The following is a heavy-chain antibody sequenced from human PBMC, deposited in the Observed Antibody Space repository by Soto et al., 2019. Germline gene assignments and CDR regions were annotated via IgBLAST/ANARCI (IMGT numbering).Heavy chain of an antibody. J-gene: IGHJ5*02. CDR2: INPHTGVT. D-gene: IGHD2-8*01. V-gene: IGHV1-2*04. CDR1: GYTFTGYY. Sequence: ASVKVSCKTSGYTFTGYYIHWVRQAPGQGLEWMGWINPHTGVTNYAQNFQGWVTMTEDTSTDTAYMELSSLRSEDTAVYYCATPSTAYCTNGVCYSNWFDPWGQGTLVTVSS. CDR3: ATPSTAYCTNGVCYSNWFDP.